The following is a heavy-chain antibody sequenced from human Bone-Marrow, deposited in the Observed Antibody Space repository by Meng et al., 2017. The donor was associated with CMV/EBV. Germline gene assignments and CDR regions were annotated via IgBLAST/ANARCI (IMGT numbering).Heavy chain of an antibody. D-gene: IGHD6-13*01. CDR1: GGSISSSSYY. V-gene: IGHV4-39*01. Sequence: GSLRLSCTVSGGSISSSSYYWGWIRQPPGKGLEWIGSIYYSGSTYYNPSLKSRVTISVDTSKHQFSLKLSSVTAADTAVYYCARQSNTGYSSSHGDYWGQGTLVTVSS. CDR3: ARQSNTGYSSSHGDY. J-gene: IGHJ4*02. CDR2: IYYSGST.